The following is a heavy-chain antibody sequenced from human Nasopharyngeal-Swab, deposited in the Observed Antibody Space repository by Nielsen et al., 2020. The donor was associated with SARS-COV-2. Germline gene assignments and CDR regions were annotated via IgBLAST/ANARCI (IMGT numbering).Heavy chain of an antibody. CDR1: GYSLSEIS. J-gene: IGHJ4*02. D-gene: IGHD5-12*01. V-gene: IGHV1-24*01. Sequence: ASVKVSCKVFGYSLSEISIHWVRQAPGKGLEWMGGVDPEDDETAFSQKFQGRITMTEDRSIDTAYMELKSLTSEDTAIYFCAISRWLRAFDYWGQGALVTVSS. CDR3: AISRWLRAFDY. CDR2: VDPEDDET.